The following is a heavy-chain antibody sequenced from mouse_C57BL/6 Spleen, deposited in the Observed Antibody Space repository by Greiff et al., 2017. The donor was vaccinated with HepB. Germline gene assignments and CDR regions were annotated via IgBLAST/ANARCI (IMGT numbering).Heavy chain of an antibody. Sequence: QVQLQQPGAELVMPGASVKLSCKASGYTFTSYWMHWVKQRPGQGLEWIGEIDPSDSYTNYNQKFKGKSTLTVDKSSSTAYMQLSSLTSEDSAVYYCSRSGVDGYYGGFAYGGQGTLVTVSA. V-gene: IGHV1-69*01. CDR3: SRSGVDGYYGGFAY. J-gene: IGHJ3*01. CDR2: IDPSDSYT. D-gene: IGHD2-3*01. CDR1: GYTFTSYW.